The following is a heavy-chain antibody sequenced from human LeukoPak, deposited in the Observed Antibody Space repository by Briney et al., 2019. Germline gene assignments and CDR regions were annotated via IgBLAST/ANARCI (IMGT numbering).Heavy chain of an antibody. CDR1: GITFGNNW. V-gene: IGHV3-74*01. CDR3: ARDVPHSWFDT. Sequence: GGSLRLSCAASGITFGNNWMHWVRQGPGKGLVWISRINSDGGGAIYADSVKGRFTVSRDNAKNTLYLQMNSLRAEDTAVYYCARDVPHSWFDTWGQGTLVTVSS. J-gene: IGHJ5*02. CDR2: INSDGGGA.